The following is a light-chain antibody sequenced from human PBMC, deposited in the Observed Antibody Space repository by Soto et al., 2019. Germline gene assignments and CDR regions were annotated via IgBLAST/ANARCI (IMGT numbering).Light chain of an antibody. Sequence: QSVLTQPPSASGTPGQRVTISCSGSSSNIGTNFVYWYQQLPGTAPKLLIFSNAQRPSGVPDRLSGSRSGTSASLAISGLRSEDEADYYCAAWDDSLSGWVFGGGTKVTVL. CDR1: SSNIGTNF. V-gene: IGLV1-47*02. CDR3: AAWDDSLSGWV. J-gene: IGLJ3*02. CDR2: SNA.